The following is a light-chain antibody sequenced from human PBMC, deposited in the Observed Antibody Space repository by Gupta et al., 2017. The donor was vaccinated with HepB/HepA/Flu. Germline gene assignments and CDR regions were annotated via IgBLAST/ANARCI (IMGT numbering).Light chain of an antibody. Sequence: EIVLTQSPGTLSLSPGERATLSCRASQSFASSYLAWYQQKPGQAPRLLIYGASIRATGIPDRFSGSGSGTDFTLTISRLEPADFAVYYCQQYGSSPGTFGQGTKVEIK. V-gene: IGKV3-20*01. J-gene: IGKJ1*01. CDR1: QSFASSY. CDR3: QQYGSSPGT. CDR2: GAS.